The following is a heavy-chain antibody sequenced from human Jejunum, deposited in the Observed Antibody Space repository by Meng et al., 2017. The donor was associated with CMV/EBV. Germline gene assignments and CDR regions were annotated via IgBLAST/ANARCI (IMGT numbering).Heavy chain of an antibody. Sequence: FNFSSYAMHWVRQAPGKGLEWVAVISYDGSNKYYADSVKGRFTISRDNSKNTLYLQMNSLRPEDTAVYYCAIERGQQLVLFYFDYWGQGTRVTVSS. J-gene: IGHJ4*02. CDR2: ISYDGSNK. V-gene: IGHV3-30-3*01. D-gene: IGHD6-13*01. CDR1: FNFSSYA. CDR3: AIERGQQLVLFYFDY.